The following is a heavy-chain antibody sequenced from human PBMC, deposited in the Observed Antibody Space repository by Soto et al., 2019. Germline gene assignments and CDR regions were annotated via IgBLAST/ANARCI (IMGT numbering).Heavy chain of an antibody. J-gene: IGHJ4*02. CDR3: ARGPEYSSSWYFGD. CDR2: IIPMFVTP. Sequence: QVQLVQSGTEVKKPGSSVNVSCKASGGSFSTYALSWVRQAPGQGLEWMGGIIPMFVTPNYAHHFWGRVTITAAEWKPTVYTGPCSLRCEDTAVYYGARGPEYSSSWYFGDWGQGTLVTVSS. D-gene: IGHD6-13*01. V-gene: IGHV1-69*01. CDR1: GGSFSTYA.